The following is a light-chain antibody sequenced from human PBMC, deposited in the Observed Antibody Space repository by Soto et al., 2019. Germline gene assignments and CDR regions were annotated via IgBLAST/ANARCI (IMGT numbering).Light chain of an antibody. V-gene: IGLV2-14*03. Sequence: QSALTQPASVSGSPGQSITISCTGTSSDVGGYNYVSWYQQHPGKAPKLMIYDVSYRPSGVSNRVSGSKSGNTASLTVSGLQAEDEADYYCSSYASSTPYVFGTGTKLTVL. CDR1: SSDVGGYNY. J-gene: IGLJ1*01. CDR2: DVS. CDR3: SSYASSTPYV.